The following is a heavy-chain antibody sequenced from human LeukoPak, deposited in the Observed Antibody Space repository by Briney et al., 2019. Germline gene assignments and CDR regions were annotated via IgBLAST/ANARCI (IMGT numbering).Heavy chain of an antibody. CDR2: INHSGST. CDR1: GESFSGYY. Sequence: SETLSLTCAVYGESFSGYYWSWIRQPPGKGLEWIGEINHSGSTNYNPSLKSRVTISVDTSKNQFSLKLTSVTAADTAVYYCARDPNSALWGQGTLVTVSS. CDR3: ARDPNSAL. J-gene: IGHJ4*02. V-gene: IGHV4-34*01. D-gene: IGHD4-23*01.